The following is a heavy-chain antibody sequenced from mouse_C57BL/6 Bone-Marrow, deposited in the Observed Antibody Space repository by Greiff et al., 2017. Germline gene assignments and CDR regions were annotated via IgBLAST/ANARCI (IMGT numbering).Heavy chain of an antibody. J-gene: IGHJ3*01. CDR2: ISSGGSYT. D-gene: IGHD2-14*01. CDR1: GFTFSSYG. V-gene: IGHV5-6*01. CDR3: ARGDRRTWFAY. Sequence: EVHLVESGGDLVKPGGSLKLSCAASGFTFSSYGMSWVRQTPDKRLEWVATISSGGSYTYYPDSVKGRFTISRDNAKNTLYLQMSSLKSEDTAMYYCARGDRRTWFAYWGQGTLVTVSA.